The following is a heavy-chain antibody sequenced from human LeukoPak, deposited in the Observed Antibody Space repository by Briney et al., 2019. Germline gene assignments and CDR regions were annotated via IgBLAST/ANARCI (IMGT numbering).Heavy chain of an antibody. Sequence: SETLSLTCTVSGGSISSSSYYWGWIRQPPGKGPEWIGSIYYSGSTYYNPSLKSRVTISVDTSKNQFSLKLSSVTAADTAVYYCARMKVVDYYYYGMDVWGQGTTVTVSS. CDR1: GGSISSSSYY. CDR2: IYYSGST. J-gene: IGHJ6*02. V-gene: IGHV4-39*07. D-gene: IGHD2-15*01. CDR3: ARMKVVDYYYYGMDV.